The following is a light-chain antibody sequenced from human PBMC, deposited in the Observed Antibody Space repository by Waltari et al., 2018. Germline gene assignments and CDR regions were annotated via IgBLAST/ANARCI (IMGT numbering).Light chain of an antibody. CDR3: QTGGHGTWV. CDR1: SGLSSNV. J-gene: IGLJ3*02. Sequence: QLVLTQSPSASASLGASVKLTCTLSSGLSSNVIAWLQQHPEKGPRYLMKVTSDGSHSKGDEIPDRFSGSSSGAERYLTISSLQSEDEADYYCQTGGHGTWVFGGGTKLTVL. CDR2: VTSDGSH. V-gene: IGLV4-69*01.